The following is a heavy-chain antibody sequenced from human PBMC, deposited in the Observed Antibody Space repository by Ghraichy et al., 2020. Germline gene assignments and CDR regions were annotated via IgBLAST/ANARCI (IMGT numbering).Heavy chain of an antibody. CDR2: IYADGTDT. CDR1: GFTFSSFD. V-gene: IGHV3-33*01. CDR3: ARKGPHSGRYSHFDY. Sequence: GGSLRLSCAASGFTFSSFDMHWVRQAPGRGLEWVAVIYADGTDTYCADSVKGRFTISRDNTNNMVYMQMNSLGADDTAVYYCARKGPHSGRYSHFDYWGQGALVTVSS. J-gene: IGHJ4*02. D-gene: IGHD1-26*01.